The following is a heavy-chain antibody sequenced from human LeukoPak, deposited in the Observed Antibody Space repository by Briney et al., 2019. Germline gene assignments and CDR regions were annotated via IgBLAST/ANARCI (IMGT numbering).Heavy chain of an antibody. Sequence: EASVKVSCKASGGTFSSYAISWVRQAPGQGLEWMGWISAYNGNTNYAQKLQGRVTMTTDTSTSTAYMELRSLRSDDTAVYYCARDMVRSSLITFGGVIVPDYWGQGTLVTVSS. CDR3: ARDMVRSSLITFGGVIVPDY. J-gene: IGHJ4*02. CDR1: GGTFSSYA. V-gene: IGHV1-18*01. CDR2: ISAYNGNT. D-gene: IGHD3-16*02.